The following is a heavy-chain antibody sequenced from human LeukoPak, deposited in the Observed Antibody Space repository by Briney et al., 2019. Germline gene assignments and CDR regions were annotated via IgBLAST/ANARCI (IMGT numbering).Heavy chain of an antibody. CDR3: ARICSTTDCLISA. J-gene: IGHJ4*02. V-gene: IGHV3-74*01. D-gene: IGHD2-2*01. CDR1: GFTFSRYW. Sequence: HSGGSLRLSCAASGFTFSRYWMHWVRQAPGKGLVWVSRINSDGSYTSYADFAKGRFTISRDNAKNTVYLQMSSLRAEDTAVYYCARICSTTDCLISAWGQGTLVTVSS. CDR2: INSDGSYT.